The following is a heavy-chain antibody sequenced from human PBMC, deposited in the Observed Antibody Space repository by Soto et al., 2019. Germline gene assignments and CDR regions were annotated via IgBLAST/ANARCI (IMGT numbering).Heavy chain of an antibody. J-gene: IGHJ6*02. CDR1: GGTFRNSA. CDR3: ARDNARTRLGGNYYYSLDV. CDR2: IMPIFRTP. D-gene: IGHD5-12*01. V-gene: IGHV1-69*12. Sequence: QVQLEQSGAEVKKPGSSVKLSCKASGGTFRNSAISWLRQAPGQGLEWTGGIMPIFRTPDYAQKFQGRVTITADESTNTAYRELSGLRSDDTAVYYCARDNARTRLGGNYYYSLDVWGHGTTVTVSS.